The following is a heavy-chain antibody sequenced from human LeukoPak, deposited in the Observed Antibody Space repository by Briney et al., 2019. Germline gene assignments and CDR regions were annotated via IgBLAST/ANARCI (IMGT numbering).Heavy chain of an antibody. CDR3: AELGITMIGGV. V-gene: IGHV3-23*01. CDR2: ISGSGGST. CDR1: GFTFSSYA. J-gene: IGHJ6*04. Sequence: GGSLRLSCAASGFTFSSYAMSLVRQAPGKGLEWVSAISGSGGSTYYADSVKGRFTISRDNAKNSLYLQMSSLRAEDTAVYYCAELGITMIGGVWGKGTTVTISS. D-gene: IGHD3-10*02.